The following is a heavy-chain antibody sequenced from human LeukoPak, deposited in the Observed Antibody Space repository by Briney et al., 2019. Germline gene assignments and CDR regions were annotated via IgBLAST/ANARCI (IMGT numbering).Heavy chain of an antibody. J-gene: IGHJ4*02. V-gene: IGHV3-21*04. D-gene: IGHD4-17*01. Sequence: GGSLRLSCAASGFTSSSYSMNWVRQAPGKGLEWVSSISSSSSYIYYADSVKGRFTVSRDNAENSLYLQMNSLRAEDTAIYYCGSDPNGDYVGALGYWGQGTLVTVSS. CDR2: ISSSSSYI. CDR3: GSDPNGDYVGALGY. CDR1: GFTSSSYS.